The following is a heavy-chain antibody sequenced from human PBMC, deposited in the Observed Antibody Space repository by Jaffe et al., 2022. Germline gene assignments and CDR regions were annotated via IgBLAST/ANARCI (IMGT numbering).Heavy chain of an antibody. Sequence: QVQLVQSGAEVKKPGSSVKVSCKASGGTFSSYAISWVRQAPGQGLEWMGGIIPIFGTANYAQKFQGRVTITTDESTSTAYMELSSLRSEDTAVYYCARGGGVEAYCGGDCYPYNWFDPWGQGTLVTVSS. D-gene: IGHD2-21*02. CDR1: GGTFSSYA. V-gene: IGHV1-69*05. CDR3: ARGGGVEAYCGGDCYPYNWFDP. J-gene: IGHJ5*02. CDR2: IIPIFGTA.